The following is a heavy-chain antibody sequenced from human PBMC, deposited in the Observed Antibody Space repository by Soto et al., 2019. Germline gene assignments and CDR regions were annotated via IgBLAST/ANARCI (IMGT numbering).Heavy chain of an antibody. Sequence: QSQTLSLTCAISGVSVSSNSAAWNWIRQSPSRGLEWLGRTYYRSKWYNDYAVSVKSRITINPDTSKNQFSLQLNSVTPEDTAVYYCARVVLTPSLITGTTYYYNGMDVWGQGTTVTVSS. V-gene: IGHV6-1*01. J-gene: IGHJ6*02. CDR3: ARVVLTPSLITGTTYYYNGMDV. D-gene: IGHD1-7*01. CDR1: GVSVSSNSAA. CDR2: TYYRSKWYN.